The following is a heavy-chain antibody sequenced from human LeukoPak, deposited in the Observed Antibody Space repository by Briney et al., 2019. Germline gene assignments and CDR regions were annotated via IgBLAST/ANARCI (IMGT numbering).Heavy chain of an antibody. CDR3: AREAQYYYYYYMDV. J-gene: IGHJ6*03. V-gene: IGHV3-9*01. CDR2: ISWNSGSI. CDR1: GFTFDDYA. Sequence: GGSLRLSCAASGFTFDDYAMHWVRQAPGKGLEWVSGISWNSGSIGYADSVKGRFTISRDNAKNSLYLQMNSLRAEDTALYYCAREAQYYYYYYMDVWGKGTTVTVSS.